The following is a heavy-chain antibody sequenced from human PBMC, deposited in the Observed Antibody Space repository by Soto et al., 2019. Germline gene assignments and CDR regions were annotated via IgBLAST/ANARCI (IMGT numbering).Heavy chain of an antibody. CDR2: VSSRLENT. CDR1: GYTFTKYD. CDR3: APHSPDYSKSGLNY. Sequence: GASVKVSCKASGYTFTKYDIQWVRQAPGQRLEWVGCVSSRLENTRSSQRFQGRVSITWDTAASTAYMELSSLASEDTAVYYCAPHSPDYSKSGLNYSGRVTMITVSS. J-gene: IGHJ4*02. D-gene: IGHD4-17*01. V-gene: IGHV1-3*01.